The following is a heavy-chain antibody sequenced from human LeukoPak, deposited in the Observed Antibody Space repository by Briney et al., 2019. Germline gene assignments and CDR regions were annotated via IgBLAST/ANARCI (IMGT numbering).Heavy chain of an antibody. CDR2: INHSGST. Sequence: SETLSLTCAVYGGSFSGYYWSWIRQPPGKGLEWIGEINHSGSTYYNPSLKSRVTISVDTSKNQFSLKLSSVTAADTAVYYCASTTMVRGVIVWGQGTLVTVSS. CDR3: ASTTMVRGVIV. V-gene: IGHV4-34*01. D-gene: IGHD3-10*01. J-gene: IGHJ4*02. CDR1: GGSFSGYY.